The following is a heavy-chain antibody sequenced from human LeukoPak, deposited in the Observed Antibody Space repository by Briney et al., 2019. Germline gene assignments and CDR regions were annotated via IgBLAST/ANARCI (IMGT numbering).Heavy chain of an antibody. CDR1: GFTFGTSA. V-gene: IGHV3-23*01. CDR3: AKGRGLSYWHALDV. CDR2: ISSSANLK. D-gene: IGHD1-26*01. Sequence: GGSLRLSCVASGFTFGTSAMSWVRQAPGKGLGWVSLISSSANLKYYADSVKGRFTISRDSSKNTVYLEMNSLRAEDTALYYCAKGRGLSYWHALDVWGNGTTVIVSS. J-gene: IGHJ6*04.